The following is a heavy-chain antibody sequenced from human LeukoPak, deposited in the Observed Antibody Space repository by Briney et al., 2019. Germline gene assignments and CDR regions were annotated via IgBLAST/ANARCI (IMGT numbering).Heavy chain of an antibody. J-gene: IGHJ5*02. V-gene: IGHV4-59*05. D-gene: IGHD2-2*02. CDR1: GGSISSYY. CDR2: IYYSGST. CDR3: ARHLCSSTSCYKGDNWFDP. Sequence: SETLSLTCTVSGGSISSYYWSWIRQPPGKGLEWIGSIYYSGSTYYNPSLKSRVTISVDTSKNQFSLKLSSVTAADTAVYYCARHLCSSTSCYKGDNWFDPWGQGTLVTVSS.